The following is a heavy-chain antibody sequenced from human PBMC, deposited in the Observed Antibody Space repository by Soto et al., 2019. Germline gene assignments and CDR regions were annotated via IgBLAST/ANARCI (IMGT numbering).Heavy chain of an antibody. D-gene: IGHD3-3*01. V-gene: IGHV1-18*01. CDR1: GYTFTSYG. Sequence: ASVKVSCKASGYTFTSYGISWVRQAPGQGLEWMGWISAYNGNTNYAQKLQGRVTMTTDTSTSTAYMELRSLRSDDTAVYYCARDTICGVVSTYKGGYYYGMDVWGQGTTVTVSS. CDR3: ARDTICGVVSTYKGGYYYGMDV. CDR2: ISAYNGNT. J-gene: IGHJ6*02.